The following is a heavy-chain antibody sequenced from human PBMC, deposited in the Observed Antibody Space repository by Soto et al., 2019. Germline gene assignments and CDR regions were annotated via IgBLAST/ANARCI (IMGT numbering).Heavy chain of an antibody. CDR2: MNPNSGNT. V-gene: IGHV1-8*01. J-gene: IGHJ4*02. CDR3: ARAPYCGGDCYSAPFDY. D-gene: IGHD2-21*02. Sequence: QVQLVQSGAEVKKPGASVKVSCKASGYTFTSYDINWVRQATGQGLEWMGWMNPNSGNTGYAQKFQGRVTMTRNTSISTAYMELSSLRSEDTAVYYCARAPYCGGDCYSAPFDYWGQGTLVTVSS. CDR1: GYTFTSYD.